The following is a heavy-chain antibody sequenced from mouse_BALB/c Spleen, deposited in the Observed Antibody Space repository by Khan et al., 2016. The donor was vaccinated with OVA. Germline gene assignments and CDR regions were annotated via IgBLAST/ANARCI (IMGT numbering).Heavy chain of an antibody. V-gene: IGHV1-9*01. CDR1: GFTFSNYW. CDR3: SLYASSGDY. D-gene: IGHD1-1*01. CDR2: ILPGSNIT. Sequence: VQLQESGAELMKPGASVKISCKATGFTFSNYWIEWIKQRPGHGLEWIGQILPGSNITNYNEKFKGKATFTAETSSNTAYMQLSSLTSEASAVSYVSLYASSGDYWGQGTTVTVSS. J-gene: IGHJ2*01.